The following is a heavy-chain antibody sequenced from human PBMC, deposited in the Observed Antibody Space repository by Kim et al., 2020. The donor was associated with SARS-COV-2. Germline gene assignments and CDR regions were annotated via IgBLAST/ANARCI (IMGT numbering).Heavy chain of an antibody. Sequence: GGSLRLSCAASGFTVNSDHMTWVRLAPGKGLEWVSFIYRDGSAYYADSVRERFTISRDNSKNKVVLQMVSLRVEDTAVYYCSRGGPVPSFFEHWGQGTLV. CDR2: IYRDGSA. CDR1: GFTVNSDH. D-gene: IGHD3-10*02. J-gene: IGHJ4*02. V-gene: IGHV3-66*01. CDR3: SRGGPVPSFFEH.